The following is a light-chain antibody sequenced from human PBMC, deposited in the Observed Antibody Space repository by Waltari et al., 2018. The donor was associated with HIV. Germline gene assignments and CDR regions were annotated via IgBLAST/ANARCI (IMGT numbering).Light chain of an antibody. CDR2: KVT. J-gene: IGLJ2*01. V-gene: IGLV2-8*01. CDR3: ASCAPTNKFYVL. Sequence: QSTLTQPPSASGSPGQSVTISCTGTSSDIGGYNYVSWYQPHRGKAPKLIMTKVTKRPSVGPDHFSGAKSGHTASLTVSGLQADDDALYYCASCAPTNKFYVLVGGGTTLTVL. CDR1: SSDIGGYNY.